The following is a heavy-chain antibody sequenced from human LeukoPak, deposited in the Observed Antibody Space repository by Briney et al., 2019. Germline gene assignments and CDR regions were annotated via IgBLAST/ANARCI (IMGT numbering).Heavy chain of an antibody. Sequence: GGSLRLSWAASGFTFSSYAMSWVRQVPGKGLEGVSVISGSGGSTYYADSVKGRFTISRDNSKKTLYLQMNSLRAEDTAVYYCAKKGLGFYPSGMDVWGQGTTVTVSS. V-gene: IGHV3-23*01. CDR1: GFTFSSYA. D-gene: IGHD1-26*01. CDR3: AKKGLGFYPSGMDV. CDR2: ISGSGGST. J-gene: IGHJ6*02.